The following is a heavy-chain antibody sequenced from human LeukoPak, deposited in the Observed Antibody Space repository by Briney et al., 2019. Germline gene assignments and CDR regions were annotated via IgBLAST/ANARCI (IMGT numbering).Heavy chain of an antibody. CDR3: ARPDRSYYYMDV. Sequence: GESLKISCKAPGYRFSDYWIGWVRQMPGRGLELMAIISPADSQTRYSPSFLGQVTISADKSISTAYLQWSSLKVSDTAMYFCARPDRSYYYMDVWGKGTTVTIS. J-gene: IGHJ6*03. CDR2: ISPADSQT. CDR1: GYRFSDYW. D-gene: IGHD3-16*02. V-gene: IGHV5-51*01.